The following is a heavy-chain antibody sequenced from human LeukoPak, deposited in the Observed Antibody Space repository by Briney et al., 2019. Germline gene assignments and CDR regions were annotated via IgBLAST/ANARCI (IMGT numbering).Heavy chain of an antibody. CDR1: GFTFDDYA. J-gene: IGHJ4*02. CDR2: ISWNSGSI. Sequence: GGSLRLSCAASGFTFDDYAMHWVRQAPGKGLEWVSGISWNSGSIGYADSVKGRFTISRDNAKNSLYLQMNSLRAEDTAVYFCARVGALSSSWLLYWGQGTLDTVSS. CDR3: ARVGALSSSWLLY. D-gene: IGHD6-13*01. V-gene: IGHV3-9*01.